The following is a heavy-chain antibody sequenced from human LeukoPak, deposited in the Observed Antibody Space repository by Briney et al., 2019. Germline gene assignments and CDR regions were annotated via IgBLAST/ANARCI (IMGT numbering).Heavy chain of an antibody. CDR2: ISYDGSNK. CDR1: GFTFSSYA. CDR3: ARGLQHNDPFDY. Sequence: PGGSLRLSCAASGFTFSSYAMHWVRQAPGKGLEWVAVISYDGSNKYYADSVKGRFTISRDNSKNTLYLQMNSLRAEDTAVYYCARGLQHNDPFDYWGQGTLVTVSP. V-gene: IGHV3-30*04. D-gene: IGHD6-13*01. J-gene: IGHJ4*02.